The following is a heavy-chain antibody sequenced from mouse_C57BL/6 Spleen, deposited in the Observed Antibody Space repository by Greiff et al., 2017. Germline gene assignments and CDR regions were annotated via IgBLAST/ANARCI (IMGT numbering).Heavy chain of an antibody. CDR1: GYAFTNYL. CDR3: ARTVVEGYWYFDV. CDR2: INPGSGGT. V-gene: IGHV1-54*01. D-gene: IGHD1-1*01. J-gene: IGHJ1*03. Sequence: QVQLQQSGAELVRPGTSVKVSCKASGYAFTNYLIEWVKQRPGQGLEWIGVINPGSGGTNYNEKFKGKATLTADKSSSTAYMQLSSRTSEDSAVYFCARTVVEGYWYFDVWGTGTTVTVSS.